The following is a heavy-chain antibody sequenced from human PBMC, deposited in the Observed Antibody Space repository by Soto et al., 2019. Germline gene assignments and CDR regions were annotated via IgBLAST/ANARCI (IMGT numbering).Heavy chain of an antibody. CDR1: GDSVSRIGAA. CDR2: TYHRSKWYN. V-gene: IGHV6-1*01. Sequence: QVQLQQSGPGLVKPSQTLSLTCAISGDSVSRIGAAWNWIGQSPSRGLEWLGRTYHRSKWYNDYAVSVKSRITTNPDTSKNQFSLQLNSVTPEDTAVYYCARGQYYYYGMDVWGQGTTVTVSS. J-gene: IGHJ6*02. CDR3: ARGQYYYYGMDV.